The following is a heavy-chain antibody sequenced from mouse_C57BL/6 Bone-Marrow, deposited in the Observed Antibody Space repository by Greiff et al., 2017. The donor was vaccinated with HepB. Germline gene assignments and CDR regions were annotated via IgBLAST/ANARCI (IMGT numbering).Heavy chain of an antibody. CDR1: GFTFTDYY. V-gene: IGHV7-3*01. J-gene: IGHJ4*01. CDR2: IRNKANGYTT. CDR3: ARYKGYAMDY. Sequence: DVHLVESGGGLVQPGGSLSLSCAASGFTFTDYYMSWVRQPPGKALEWLGFIRNKANGYTTEYSASVKGRFTISRDNSQSILYLQMNALRAEDSATYYCARYKGYAMDYWGQGTSVTVSS.